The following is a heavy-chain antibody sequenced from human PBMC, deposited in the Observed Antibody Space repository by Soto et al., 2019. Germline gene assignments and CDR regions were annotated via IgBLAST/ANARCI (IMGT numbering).Heavy chain of an antibody. D-gene: IGHD3-3*01. CDR2: ISAYNGNT. J-gene: IGHJ6*02. CDR1: GYTFTSYG. CDR3: ARDGVLIFGVVISSLTFTDV. Sequence: GASVKVSCKASGYTFTSYGISWVRQAPGQGLEWMGWISAYNGNTNYAQKLQGRVTMTTDTSTSTAYMELRSLRTDDTAVYYCARDGVLIFGVVISSLTFTDVWGQETMVTVSS. V-gene: IGHV1-18*01.